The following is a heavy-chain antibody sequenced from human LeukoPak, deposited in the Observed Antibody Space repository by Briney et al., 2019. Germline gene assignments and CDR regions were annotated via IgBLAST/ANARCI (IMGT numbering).Heavy chain of an antibody. CDR1: GFSFSGHW. CDR3: ARGPSSNWSGLDF. CDR2: ISPTGSTT. V-gene: IGHV3-74*01. D-gene: IGHD6-13*01. Sequence: GGSLRLSCAASGFSFSGHWMHWARQLPGKGLVWVSRISPTGSTTGYADSVKGRFTVSRDNAKNTLYLQVNNLRAEDTAVYYCARGPSSNWSGLDFWGQGTLLTVSS. J-gene: IGHJ4*02.